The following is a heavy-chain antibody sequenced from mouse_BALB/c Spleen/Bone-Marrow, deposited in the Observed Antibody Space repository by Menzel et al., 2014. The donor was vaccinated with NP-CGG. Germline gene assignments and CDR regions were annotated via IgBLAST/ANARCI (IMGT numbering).Heavy chain of an antibody. CDR3: ARFDDDYWGFAH. CDR1: GYTFTDYN. J-gene: IGHJ3*01. D-gene: IGHD2-3*01. Sequence: VQLLQSGPELVKPGASVKISCRASGYTFTDYNMHWVKQSHGESLEWIGYIYPYSGNTAYNQRFKNKATLTVDNSSSTAHMELRSLTSEDSAVYYCARFDDDYWGFAHWGQGTLVTVSA. CDR2: IYPYSGNT. V-gene: IGHV1S29*02.